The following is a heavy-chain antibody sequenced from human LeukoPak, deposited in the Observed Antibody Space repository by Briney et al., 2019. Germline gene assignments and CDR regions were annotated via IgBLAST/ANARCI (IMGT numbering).Heavy chain of an antibody. D-gene: IGHD2-15*01. CDR3: AKVLGYCSGGTCYSDSVY. J-gene: IGHJ4*02. V-gene: IGHV3-21*04. CDR2: ISSSSSYI. Sequence: GGSLRLSCAASGFTFSSYSMNWVRQAPGKGLEWVSSISSSSSYIYYADSVKGRFTISRDNSRNTLDLQPNSLRAEDTAVYYCAKVLGYCSGGTCYSDSVYWGQGTLVTVSS. CDR1: GFTFSSYS.